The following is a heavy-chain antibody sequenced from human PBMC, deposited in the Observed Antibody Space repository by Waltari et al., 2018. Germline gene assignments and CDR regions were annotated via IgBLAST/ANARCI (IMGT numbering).Heavy chain of an antibody. CDR1: GFPFTNSA. Sequence: EVQLVESGGGLVQPGGSLRLSCAVSGFPFTNSAMSWVRQTPGKGLEWVSSISGSAGTTYYPDSVKGRFIISRDNSQNTLFLQMSSLRVEDTAVYYCAKGGALRPFDIWGQGTMVTVSS. CDR3: AKGGALRPFDI. V-gene: IGHV3-23*04. D-gene: IGHD3-16*01. CDR2: ISGSAGTT. J-gene: IGHJ3*02.